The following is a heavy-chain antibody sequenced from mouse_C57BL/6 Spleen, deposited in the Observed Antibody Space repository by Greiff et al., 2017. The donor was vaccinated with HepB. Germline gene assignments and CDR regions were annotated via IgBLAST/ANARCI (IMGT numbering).Heavy chain of an antibody. D-gene: IGHD2-3*01. Sequence: QVQLKQPGAELVKPGASVKMSCKASGYTFTSYWITWVKQRPGQGLEWIGDIYPGSGSTNYNEKFKSKATLTVDTSSSTAYMQLSSLTSEDSAVYYCARYYDGYPAGFAYWGQGTLVTVSA. CDR2: IYPGSGST. V-gene: IGHV1-55*01. CDR1: GYTFTSYW. CDR3: ARYYDGYPAGFAY. J-gene: IGHJ3*01.